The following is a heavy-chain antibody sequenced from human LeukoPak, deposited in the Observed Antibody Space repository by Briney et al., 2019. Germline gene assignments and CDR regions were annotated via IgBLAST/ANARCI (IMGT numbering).Heavy chain of an antibody. CDR1: GFTFSSYG. Sequence: TGGSLRLSCAASGFTFSSYGMHWARQAPGKGLEWVAVIWYDGSNKYYADSVKGRFTISRDNSKNTLYLQMNSLRAEDTAVYYCAKSRPGRAAAASYFDYWGQGTLVTVSS. CDR2: IWYDGSNK. V-gene: IGHV3-33*06. CDR3: AKSRPGRAAAASYFDY. J-gene: IGHJ4*02. D-gene: IGHD6-13*01.